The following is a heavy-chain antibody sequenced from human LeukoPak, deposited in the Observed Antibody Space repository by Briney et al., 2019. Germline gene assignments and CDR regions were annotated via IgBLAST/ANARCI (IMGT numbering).Heavy chain of an antibody. J-gene: IGHJ4*02. CDR1: GGSIRNYY. Sequence: SETLSLTCSVSGGSIRNYYWSWIRLPPGKGLEWIGYIFNIEKTSYNPSLKSRVSISEDSSRRQISLKLGSVSAADTAVYYCARHSDYSNPIFNYWGRGTLVTVSS. CDR2: IFNIEKT. V-gene: IGHV4-59*08. D-gene: IGHD4-11*01. CDR3: ARHSDYSNPIFNY.